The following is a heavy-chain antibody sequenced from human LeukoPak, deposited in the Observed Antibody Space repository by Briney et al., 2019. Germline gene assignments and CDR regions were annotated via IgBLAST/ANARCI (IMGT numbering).Heavy chain of an antibody. CDR3: STTYYYDSSEGY. J-gene: IGHJ4*02. CDR1: GFTFSTYT. V-gene: IGHV3-15*07. CDR2: IKSKTDGGTT. D-gene: IGHD3-22*01. Sequence: GGSLTLSCVASGFTFSTYTMNWIRQAPGKGLEWVGRIKSKTDGGTTDYAAPVKGRFTISRDDSKNTLYLQMNSLKTEDTAVYYCSTTYYYDSSEGYWGQGTLVTVSS.